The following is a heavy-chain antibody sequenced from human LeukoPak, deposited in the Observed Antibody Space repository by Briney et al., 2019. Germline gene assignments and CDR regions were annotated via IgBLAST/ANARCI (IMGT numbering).Heavy chain of an antibody. D-gene: IGHD6-19*01. CDR1: GFTFSSYW. V-gene: IGHV3-74*01. CDR2: INSDGTST. CDR3: ARGASGWYEFVY. J-gene: IGHJ4*02. Sequence: PGGSLRLSCAASGFTFSSYWMHWVRQAPGKGLVRVSRINSDGTSTSYADSVKGRFTISRDNAKNTLYLQMNSLRAEDTAVYYCARGASGWYEFVYWGQGTLVTVSS.